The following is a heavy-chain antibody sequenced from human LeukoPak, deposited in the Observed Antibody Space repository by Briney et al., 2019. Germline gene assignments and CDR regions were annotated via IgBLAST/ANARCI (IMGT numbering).Heavy chain of an antibody. D-gene: IGHD2-21*02. V-gene: IGHV4-59*08. CDR1: GGSISSNY. J-gene: IGHJ4*02. CDR3: ARGDSYFDI. Sequence: SETLSLTCTVSGGSISSNYWSWIRQPPGKGLEWIGYIYYTGSTIYNPSLKSRVSVSLDTSKNQFSLRLSSVTAADTAVYYCARGDSYFDIWGQGTLVTVSS. CDR2: IYYTGST.